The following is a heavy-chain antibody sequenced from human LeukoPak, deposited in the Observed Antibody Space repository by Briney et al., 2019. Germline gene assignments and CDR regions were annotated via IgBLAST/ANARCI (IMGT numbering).Heavy chain of an antibody. J-gene: IGHJ4*02. CDR2: ISSSSSYI. D-gene: IGHD3-10*01. CDR1: GFTFSSYS. CDR3: ARSSSGLWFGDETYYFDY. V-gene: IGHV3-21*01. Sequence: GGSLRLSCAASGFTFSSYSMNWVRQALGKGLEWVSSISSSSSYIYYADSVKGRFTISRDNAKNSLYLQMNSLRAEDTAVYYCARSSSGLWFGDETYYFDYWGQGTLVTVSS.